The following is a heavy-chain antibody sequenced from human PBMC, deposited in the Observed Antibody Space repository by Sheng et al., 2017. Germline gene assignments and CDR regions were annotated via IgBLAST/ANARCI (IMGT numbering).Heavy chain of an antibody. Sequence: QLQLQESGPGLVKPSETLSLTCTVSGGSISSSSYYWGWIRQPPREGAWSGLGGIYYSGSTYYNPSLKSRVTMSVDTSKNQFSLKLRSVTAADTAVYYCARHIRRDGYNIPDYWGRGNAGHRLL. D-gene: IGHD5-12*01. J-gene: IGHJ4*02. CDR1: GGSISSSSYY. V-gene: IGHV4-39*07. CDR3: ARHIRRDGYNIPDY. CDR2: IYYSGST.